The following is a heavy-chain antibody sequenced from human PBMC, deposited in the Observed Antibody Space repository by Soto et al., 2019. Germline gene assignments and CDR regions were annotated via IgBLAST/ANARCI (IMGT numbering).Heavy chain of an antibody. V-gene: IGHV3-53*02. CDR3: ARGGGSDYSAHWYFDL. J-gene: IGHJ2*01. D-gene: IGHD3-22*01. Sequence: EVQLVETGGGLIQPGGSLRLSCAASGFTVSSTYMIWVRQAPGKGLEWVSVVYRGGSTYYADSVNGRFTLSTDRSKTTRFLQMHSLRADDTAVYYCARGGGSDYSAHWYFDLWGRGTLVTVSS. CDR2: VYRGGST. CDR1: GFTVSSTY.